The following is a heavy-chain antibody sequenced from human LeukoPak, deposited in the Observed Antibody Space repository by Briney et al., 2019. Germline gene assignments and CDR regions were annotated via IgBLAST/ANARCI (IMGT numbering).Heavy chain of an antibody. J-gene: IGHJ4*02. V-gene: IGHV4-30-2*01. CDR1: GDSISSSTCN. CDR2: ISQSGNS. Sequence: PSQTLSLTCKVSGDSISSSTCNWSWIRQPPGKGLEWIGYISQSGNSYFTPSLKSRATISVDRSKNHFSLTLISVTAADTAVYYCARDQVDYDIPDHFDYWGKGTLVAVSS. CDR3: ARDQVDYDIPDHFDY. D-gene: IGHD3-22*01.